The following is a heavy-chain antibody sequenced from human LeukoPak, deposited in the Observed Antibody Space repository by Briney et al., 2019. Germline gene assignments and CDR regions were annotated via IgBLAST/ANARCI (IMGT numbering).Heavy chain of an antibody. CDR2: ISTSSSYI. V-gene: IGHV3-21*01. CDR1: AFTFSSYS. CDR3: ARTSDTSGRLYWYFDL. Sequence: GGSLRLSCAASAFTFSSYSMNWVRQAPGKGLEWVSFISTSSSYIHYADSVKGRFTISRDNAKNSLYLQKNSLRAEDTAVYYCARTSDTSGRLYWYFDLWGRGALVTVSS. D-gene: IGHD3-22*01. J-gene: IGHJ2*01.